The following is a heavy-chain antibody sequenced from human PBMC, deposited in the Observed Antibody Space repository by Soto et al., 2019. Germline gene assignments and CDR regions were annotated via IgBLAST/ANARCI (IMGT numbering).Heavy chain of an antibody. CDR2: IIPILGIA. CDR3: ARVRGDGYNPFDY. J-gene: IGHJ4*02. V-gene: IGHV1-69*02. CDR1: GGTFSRYT. Sequence: QVQLVQSGAEVQKPGSSVKVSCKASGGTFSRYTISWVRQAPGKGLEWMGRIIPILGIANYAQKFQGRVTITADKSTSTAYMELSILRYEDTAVYYCARVRGDGYNPFDYWGQGTLVTVSS. D-gene: IGHD5-12*01.